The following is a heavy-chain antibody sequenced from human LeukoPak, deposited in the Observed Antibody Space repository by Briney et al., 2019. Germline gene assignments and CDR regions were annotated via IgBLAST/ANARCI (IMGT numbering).Heavy chain of an antibody. CDR1: GLPFSSYA. Sequence: PGGSLRLPCAPSGLPFSSYAMTWPRQPPGRGLEGFSAIGGSGGSTYYADSVKGRFTISRDNFKDTLNLQMNSLRAEDTAIYYCAKARTSAYDFSLDYWGQGSLVTVSS. V-gene: IGHV3-23*01. CDR3: AKARTSAYDFSLDY. CDR2: IGGSGGST. D-gene: IGHD5-12*01. J-gene: IGHJ4*02.